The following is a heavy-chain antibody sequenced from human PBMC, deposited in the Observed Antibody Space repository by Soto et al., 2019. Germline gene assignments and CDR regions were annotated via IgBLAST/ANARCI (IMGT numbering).Heavy chain of an antibody. Sequence: GASMRLSCAASGFTFSSYGMYWVRQAPGKGLEWVAVISYDGSNKYYADSVKGRFTISRDNSKNTLYLQMNSLRAEDTAVDYYTKLFLGYYASDGMYFWFQGTTDTLS. D-gene: IGHD3-22*01. CDR2: ISYDGSNK. CDR3: TKLFLGYYASDGMYF. J-gene: IGHJ6*02. V-gene: IGHV3-30*18. CDR1: GFTFSSYG.